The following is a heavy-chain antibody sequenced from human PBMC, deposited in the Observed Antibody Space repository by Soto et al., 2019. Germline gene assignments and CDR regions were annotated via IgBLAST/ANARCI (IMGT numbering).Heavy chain of an antibody. V-gene: IGHV1-46*01. D-gene: IGHD2-15*01. CDR3: ARDHNFGFILYAMDV. CDR1: GYTFTSYS. J-gene: IGHJ6*02. CDR2: INPSSGRT. Sequence: ASVKVSCKASGYTFTSYSMHWVRQAPGQGLEWMGIINPSSGRTSYAQNFQGRVTMTSDTSTSIVYMEMSSLKSEDTAVYYCARDHNFGFILYAMDVWGQGTTVTVSS.